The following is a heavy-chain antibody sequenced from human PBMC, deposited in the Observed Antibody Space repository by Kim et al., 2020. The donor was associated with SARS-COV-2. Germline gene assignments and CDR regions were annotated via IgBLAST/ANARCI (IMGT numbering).Heavy chain of an antibody. CDR2: ISSSSSYI. CDR3: VRAGLGSGDPWFGY. CDR1: GFTFSSYS. J-gene: IGHJ4*02. Sequence: GGSLRLSCAASGFTFSSYSMNWVRQAPGKGLEWVSSISSSSSYIYYADSVKGRFTFSRDNAKNSLYLQMNSLRAEDTAVYYCVRAGLGSGDPWFGYWGQGTLVTVSS. D-gene: IGHD3-10*01. V-gene: IGHV3-21*01.